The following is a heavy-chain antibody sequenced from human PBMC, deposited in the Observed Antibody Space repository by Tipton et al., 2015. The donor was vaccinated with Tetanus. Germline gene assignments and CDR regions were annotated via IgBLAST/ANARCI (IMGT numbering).Heavy chain of an antibody. Sequence: QSGPEVKKPGASVKVSCTASGYSFTGYGINWVRQAPGQGLEWVGSISGYSGNTRYAQNLQGRVTMTTDSSTSTAYMELRSLRSDDTAVYYCARGGETILWGQGTLVTVS. V-gene: IGHV1-18*01. J-gene: IGHJ4*02. CDR2: ISGYSGNT. D-gene: IGHD1/OR15-1a*01. CDR3: ARGGETIL. CDR1: GYSFTGYG.